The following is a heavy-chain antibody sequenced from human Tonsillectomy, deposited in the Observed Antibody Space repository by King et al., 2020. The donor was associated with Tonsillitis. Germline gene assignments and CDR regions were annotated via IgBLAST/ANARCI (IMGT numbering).Heavy chain of an antibody. J-gene: IGHJ6*02. Sequence: VQLVESGGGVVQPGGSLRLSCAASGFTFSSYGMHWVRQAPGKGLEWVAFIRYDGSNKYYADSVKGRFTISRDNSKNTLYLQMNSLRAEDTAVYYCAKSEDCSSTSWRCYYYYGMDVWGQGTTVTVSS. D-gene: IGHD2-2*01. CDR1: GFTFSSYG. CDR3: AKSEDCSSTSWRCYYYYGMDV. CDR2: IRYDGSNK. V-gene: IGHV3-30*02.